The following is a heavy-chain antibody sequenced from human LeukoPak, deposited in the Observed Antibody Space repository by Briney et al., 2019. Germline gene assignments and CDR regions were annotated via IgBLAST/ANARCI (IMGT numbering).Heavy chain of an antibody. Sequence: PGRSLRLSCAASGFTFSSYAMHWVRQAPGKGLEWVAVISYDGSNKYYADSVKGRLTISRDNSKNTLYLQMNSLRAEVTAVYYCASAVAGTYWGQGTLVTVSS. CDR2: ISYDGSNK. J-gene: IGHJ4*02. V-gene: IGHV3-30-3*01. CDR1: GFTFSSYA. CDR3: ASAVAGTY. D-gene: IGHD6-19*01.